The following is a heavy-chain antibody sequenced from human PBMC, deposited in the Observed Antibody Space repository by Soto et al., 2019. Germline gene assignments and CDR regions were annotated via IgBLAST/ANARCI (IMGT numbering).Heavy chain of an antibody. V-gene: IGHV1-2*02. CDR2: INPNSGGT. J-gene: IGHJ5*02. CDR3: ARGSSTLRFLEVGWFDP. Sequence: GASVKVSCKASGYTFTGYYMHWVRQAPGQGLEWMGWINPNSGGTNYAQKFQGRVTMTRDTSISTAYMELSRLRSDDTAVYYCARGSSTLRFLEVGWFDPWGQGTLVTV. CDR1: GYTFTGYY. D-gene: IGHD3-3*01.